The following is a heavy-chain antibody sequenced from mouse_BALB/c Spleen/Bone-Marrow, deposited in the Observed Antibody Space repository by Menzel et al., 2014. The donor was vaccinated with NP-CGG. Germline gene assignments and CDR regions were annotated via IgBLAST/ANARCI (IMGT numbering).Heavy chain of an antibody. Sequence: VQLQQSGAELVKPGASVKLSCTASGFNIKDTYMHWVKQRPEQGLEWIGRIDPANGNTKYDPKFQGKATITADTSSNTAYLQRSSLTSEDTAVYYCALYYDYDVGYWGQGTTLTASS. D-gene: IGHD2-4*01. J-gene: IGHJ2*01. CDR3: ALYYDYDVGY. V-gene: IGHV14-3*02. CDR2: IDPANGNT. CDR1: GFNIKDTY.